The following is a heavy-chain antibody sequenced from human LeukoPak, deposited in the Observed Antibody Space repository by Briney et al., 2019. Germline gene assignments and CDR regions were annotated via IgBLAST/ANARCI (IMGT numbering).Heavy chain of an antibody. J-gene: IGHJ4*02. CDR1: GGSFSGYY. CDR3: ARAIIGEAALDY. Sequence: PSETPSLTCAVYGGSFSGYYWSWIRQPPGKGLEWIGEINHSGSTNYNPSLKSRVTISVDTSKNQFSLKLSSVTAADTAVYYCARAIIGEAALDYWAREPWSPSPQ. CDR2: INHSGST. V-gene: IGHV4-34*01. D-gene: IGHD6-6*01.